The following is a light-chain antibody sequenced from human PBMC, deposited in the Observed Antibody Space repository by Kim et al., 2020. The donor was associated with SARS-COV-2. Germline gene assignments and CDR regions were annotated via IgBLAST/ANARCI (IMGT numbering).Light chain of an antibody. CDR2: GNT. V-gene: IGLV1-40*01. CDR1: SSNIGAGYD. CDR3: QSYDNSVSAWV. Sequence: QSALAQPPSVSGAPGQRVTISCTGTSSNIGAGYDVHWYQHLPGTAPKLLIYGNTRRPSGVPDRFSGSKSGTSASLAITGLQAEDEANYYCQSYDNSVSAWVFGGGTQLTV. J-gene: IGLJ3*02.